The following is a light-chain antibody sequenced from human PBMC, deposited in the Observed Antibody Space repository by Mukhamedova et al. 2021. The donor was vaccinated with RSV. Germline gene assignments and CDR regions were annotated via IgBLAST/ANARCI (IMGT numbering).Light chain of an antibody. CDR2: AAS. J-gene: IGKJ5*01. Sequence: GKAPKLLISAASTLQSGVSSRFSGSGSGTDFTLTINSLQAEDFATYYCQQFNTDPITFGQGTRLEIK. V-gene: IGKV1-9*01. CDR3: QQFNTDPIT.